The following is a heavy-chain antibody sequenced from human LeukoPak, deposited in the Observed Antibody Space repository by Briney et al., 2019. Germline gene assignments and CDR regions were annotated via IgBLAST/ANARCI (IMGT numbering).Heavy chain of an antibody. J-gene: IGHJ4*02. CDR1: GGTFSSYA. Sequence: SVKVSCKASGGTFSSYAISWVRQAPGQGLEWMGGIIPIFGTANYAQKFQGRVTITADKSTSTAYMELRSLSSDDTAVYYCARVKWPFPDYSDSSGYYLKSGRLFALDYWGQGTLVTVSS. V-gene: IGHV1-69*06. CDR3: ARVKWPFPDYSDSSGYYLKSGRLFALDY. CDR2: IIPIFGTA. D-gene: IGHD3-22*01.